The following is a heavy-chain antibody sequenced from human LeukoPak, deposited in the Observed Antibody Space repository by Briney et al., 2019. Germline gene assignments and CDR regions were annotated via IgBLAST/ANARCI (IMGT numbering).Heavy chain of an antibody. Sequence: ASVKVSCKASGYTFTSYYMHWVRQAPGQGLEWMGIINPSGGSTSYAQKFQGRVTMTRDMPTSTVYMELSSLRSEDTAVYYCARDGPKTYYYDSSGHTPGGKAFDIWGQGTMVTVSS. J-gene: IGHJ3*02. V-gene: IGHV1-46*01. CDR1: GYTFTSYY. CDR3: ARDGPKTYYYDSSGHTPGGKAFDI. CDR2: INPSGGST. D-gene: IGHD3-22*01.